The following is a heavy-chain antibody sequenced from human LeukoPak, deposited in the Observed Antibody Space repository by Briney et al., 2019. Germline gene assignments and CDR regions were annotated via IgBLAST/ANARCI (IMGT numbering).Heavy chain of an antibody. V-gene: IGHV3-21*01. Sequence: GSLRLSCAASGFTFSSYSMNWVRQAPGKGLEWVSSISSSSSYIYYAGSVKGRFTISRDNAKNSLYLQMNSLRAEDTAVYYCARDLGYYYDSSGPWGQGTLVTVSS. CDR1: GFTFSSYS. CDR3: ARDLGYYYDSSGP. CDR2: ISSSSSYI. J-gene: IGHJ4*02. D-gene: IGHD3-22*01.